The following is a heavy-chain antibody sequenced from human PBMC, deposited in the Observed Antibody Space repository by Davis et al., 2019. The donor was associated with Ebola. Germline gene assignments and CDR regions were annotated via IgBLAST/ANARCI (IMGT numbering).Heavy chain of an antibody. CDR2: ISGGGGDT. Sequence: PGGSLRLSCAASGFTFSYSAMSWVRQAPGKGLEWVSGISGGGGDTGYADSVKGRFTISRDDSKNTLYLQMDSLRAEDQAVFYCAEGGTNNFLGANWGQGTLVTVSS. V-gene: IGHV3-23*01. CDR3: AEGGTNNFLGAN. J-gene: IGHJ4*02. CDR1: GFTFSYSA. D-gene: IGHD2-8*01.